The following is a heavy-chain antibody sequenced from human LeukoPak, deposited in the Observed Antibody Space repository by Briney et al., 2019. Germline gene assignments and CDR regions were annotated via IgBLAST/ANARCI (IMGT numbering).Heavy chain of an antibody. CDR2: IYYSGST. V-gene: IGHV4-39*01. CDR1: GGSISSSSYY. Sequence: PSETLSLTCTVSGGSISSSSYYWGWIRQPPGKGLEWIGSIYYSGSTYYNPSLKSRVTISVDTSKNQFSLKLSSVTAADMAVYYCARPLCGGDCYSGGAAFDIWGQGTMVTVSS. D-gene: IGHD2-21*02. CDR3: ARPLCGGDCYSGGAAFDI. J-gene: IGHJ3*02.